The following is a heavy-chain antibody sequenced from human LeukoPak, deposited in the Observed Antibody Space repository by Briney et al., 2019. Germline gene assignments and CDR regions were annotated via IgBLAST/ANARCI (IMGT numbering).Heavy chain of an antibody. CDR2: FDPEDGET. Sequence: GASVKVSCKVSGYTLTGLSMHWVRQAPGKGLEWMEGFDPEDGETIYAQKFQGRVTMTEDTSTDTAYMELSSLRSEDTAVYYCATPSLNYYGSGSYPYYFDYWGQGTLVTVSS. CDR3: ATPSLNYYGSGSYPYYFDY. J-gene: IGHJ4*02. V-gene: IGHV1-24*01. CDR1: GYTLTGLS. D-gene: IGHD3-10*01.